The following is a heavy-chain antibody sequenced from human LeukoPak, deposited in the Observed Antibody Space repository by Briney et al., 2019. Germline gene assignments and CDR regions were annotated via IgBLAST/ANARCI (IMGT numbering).Heavy chain of an antibody. J-gene: IGHJ4*02. V-gene: IGHV3-13*01. CDR2: IDRDGVT. CDR3: ARENLEYGDYAIDY. CDR1: GFIFSKYD. Sequence: GGSLRLSCAASGFIFSKYDMHWVRLLAGKGLEWVSGIDRDGVTYYSGSVKGRFTMSRENGKNSVYLQLNSLRAGDTAIYYCARENLEYGDYAIDYWGQGVLVTVSS. D-gene: IGHD4-17*01.